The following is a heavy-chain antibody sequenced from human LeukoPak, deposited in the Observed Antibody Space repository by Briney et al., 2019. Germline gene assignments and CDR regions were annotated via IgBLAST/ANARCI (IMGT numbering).Heavy chain of an antibody. J-gene: IGHJ4*02. Sequence: GGSLRLSCAASGFTVSSNYMSWVRQAPGKGLEWVSVIYSGGSTYYADSVKGRFTISRDNSKNTLYLQMNSLIAEDTAMYYCATNIGSSGWYGGSFDYWGQGTLVTVSS. V-gene: IGHV3-53*01. CDR2: IYSGGST. CDR3: ATNIGSSGWYGGSFDY. CDR1: GFTVSSNY. D-gene: IGHD6-19*01.